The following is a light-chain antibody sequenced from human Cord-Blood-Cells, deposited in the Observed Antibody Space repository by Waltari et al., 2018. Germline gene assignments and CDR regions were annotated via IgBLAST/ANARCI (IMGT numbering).Light chain of an antibody. J-gene: IGKJ4*01. CDR3: MQALQTPLT. V-gene: IGKV2-28*01. CDR1: QSLLHSNGYNY. CDR2: LGS. Sequence: DIVMTQSPLSLPVTPGESASISCRSSQSLLHSNGYNYLDWYLQKPGQSPQLLIYLGSNRASGVPDRFSGSGSGTDFTLKISRVEAEDVGVYYCMQALQTPLTFGGETKVEIK.